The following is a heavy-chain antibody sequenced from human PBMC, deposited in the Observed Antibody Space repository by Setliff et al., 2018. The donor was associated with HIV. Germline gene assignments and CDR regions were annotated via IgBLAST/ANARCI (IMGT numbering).Heavy chain of an antibody. D-gene: IGHD1-1*01. Sequence: SETLSLTCSVSGGSISGHFWSWFRQPPGKGLEWIGYIYYTGSTNYNSSLKSRVTISVDTSRDQFSLKLSSVTAADTAVYYCARGTTSITFDYWSQGTLVTVSS. CDR3: ARGTTSITFDY. V-gene: IGHV4-59*11. CDR1: GGSISGHF. CDR2: IYYTGST. J-gene: IGHJ4*02.